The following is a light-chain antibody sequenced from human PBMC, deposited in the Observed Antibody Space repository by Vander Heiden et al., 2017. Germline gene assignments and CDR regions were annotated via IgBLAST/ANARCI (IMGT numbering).Light chain of an antibody. CDR1: QSVSSSY. Sequence: VLTQSSSHLSSSPGERATLSCSASQSVSSSYLAWYQQKPGQAPRLLIYCAASRATGIPDRFSGSGCGTDFTLTISRLEPEDFAVYYCQQYGSSPPYTFGQGTKLEIK. J-gene: IGKJ2*01. V-gene: IGKV3-20*01. CDR3: QQYGSSPPYT. CDR2: CAA.